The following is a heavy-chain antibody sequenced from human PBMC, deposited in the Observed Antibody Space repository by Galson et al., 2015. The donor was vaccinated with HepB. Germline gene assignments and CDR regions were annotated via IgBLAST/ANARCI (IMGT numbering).Heavy chain of an antibody. CDR2: ISSSSSYI. D-gene: IGHD5-12*01. CDR3: ARDPYDPIWYYYYYGMDV. V-gene: IGHV3-21*01. J-gene: IGHJ6*02. Sequence: SLRLSCAASGFTFSSYSMNWVRQAPGKGLEWVSSISSSSSYIYYADSVKGRFTISRDNAKNSLYLQMNSLRAEDTAVYYCARDPYDPIWYYYYYGMDVWGQGTTVTVSS. CDR1: GFTFSSYS.